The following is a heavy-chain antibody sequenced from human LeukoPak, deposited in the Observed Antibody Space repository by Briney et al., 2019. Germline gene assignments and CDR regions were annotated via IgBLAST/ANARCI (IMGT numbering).Heavy chain of an antibody. V-gene: IGHV4-39*07. CDR1: GGSISSSSYY. CDR2: IYYSGST. D-gene: IGHD3-3*01. Sequence: SETLSLTCTVSGGSISSSSYYWGRIRQPPGKGLEWIGSIYYSGSTYYNPSLKSRVTISVDTSKNQFSLKLSSVTAADTAVYYCASVRGYYDFWSGYSPDAFDIWGQGTMVTVSS. CDR3: ASVRGYYDFWSGYSPDAFDI. J-gene: IGHJ3*02.